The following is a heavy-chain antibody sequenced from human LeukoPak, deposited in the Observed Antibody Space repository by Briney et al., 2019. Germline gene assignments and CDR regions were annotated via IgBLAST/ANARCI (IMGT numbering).Heavy chain of an antibody. V-gene: IGHV3-23*01. CDR2: ISDNGGST. Sequence: GGSLRLSCAASGFTFSSYAMSWVRQAPGKGLEWVSTISDNGGSTYYPDSVKGRFTISRDNSKNTLYLQMNSLKAEDTAVYYCAKGAYYDLWGQGTLVTVSS. D-gene: IGHD3-22*01. CDR3: AKGAYYDL. CDR1: GFTFSSYA. J-gene: IGHJ4*02.